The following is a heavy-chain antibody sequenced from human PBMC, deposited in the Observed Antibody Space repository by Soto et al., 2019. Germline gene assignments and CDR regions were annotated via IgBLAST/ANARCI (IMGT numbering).Heavy chain of an antibody. D-gene: IGHD1-1*01. J-gene: IGHJ4*02. CDR1: GYTFTGYY. V-gene: IGHV1-2*04. Sequence: GPPVKVSCKASGYTFTGYYMHWVRQAPGQGLEWMGWINPNSGGTNYAQKFQGWVTMTRDTSISTAYMELSRLRSDDTAVYYGARGSEDPPSDWNDELDFVHWGQGTLVTVSS. CDR2: INPNSGGT. CDR3: ARGSEDPPSDWNDELDFVH.